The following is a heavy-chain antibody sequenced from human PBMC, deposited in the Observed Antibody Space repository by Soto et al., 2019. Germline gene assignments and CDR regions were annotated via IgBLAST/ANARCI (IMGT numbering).Heavy chain of an antibody. Sequence: PSETLSLTCSVSSGSISDYYWSWIRQPAGGGLEWIGRIYSTGSTNYNPSLQSRLTMSVDTSKNHLFLSLRFVTAADTAVYYCAREKDYYHSALDVWGQGPTLTV. V-gene: IGHV4-4*07. J-gene: IGHJ6*02. CDR1: SGSISDYY. CDR3: AREKDYYHSALDV. CDR2: IYSTGST.